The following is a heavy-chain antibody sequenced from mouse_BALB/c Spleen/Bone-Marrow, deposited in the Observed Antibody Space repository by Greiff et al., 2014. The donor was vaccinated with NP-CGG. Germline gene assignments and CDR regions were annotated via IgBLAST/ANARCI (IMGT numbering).Heavy chain of an antibody. V-gene: IGHV1-19*01. CDR1: GYTFTDYH. J-gene: IGHJ2*01. CDR3: ARKRDNSYYFDY. CDR2: VNPYNGGT. D-gene: IGHD1-3*01. Sequence: VQLKQSGPELVKPGASVKMSCKASGYTFTDYHMDWVKQSHGESFEWIGRVNPYNGGTSYNQKFKGKATLTVDKSSSTAYMELNSLTSEDSAVYYCARKRDNSYYFDYWGQGTTLTVSS.